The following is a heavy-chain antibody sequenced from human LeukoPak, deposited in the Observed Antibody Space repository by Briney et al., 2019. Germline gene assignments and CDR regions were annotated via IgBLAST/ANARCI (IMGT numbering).Heavy chain of an antibody. CDR1: GFTFSSYS. J-gene: IGHJ4*02. Sequence: PGGSLRLSRAASGFTFSSYSMNWVRQAPGKGLEWVSSISSSSSYIYYADSVKGRFTISRDNAKNSLYLQMNSLRAEDTAVYYCARDRGPYYYDSSGPHGYWCQGTLVTVSS. CDR3: ARDRGPYYYDSSGPHGY. V-gene: IGHV3-21*01. D-gene: IGHD3-22*01. CDR2: ISSSSSYI.